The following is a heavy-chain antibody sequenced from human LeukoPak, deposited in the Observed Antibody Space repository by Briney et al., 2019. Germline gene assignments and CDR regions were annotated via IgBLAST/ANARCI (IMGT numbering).Heavy chain of an antibody. CDR2: IYYSGRT. V-gene: IGHV4-39*01. J-gene: IGHJ1*01. D-gene: IGHD3-22*01. CDR3: ARRRYYDGSGYLE. Sequence: SETLSLTCSVSGDSVSRSDSYWDWIRQPPGKGLEWIGTIYYSGRTYYSPSLKSQVTMSVDPSNNQFSLNLRSVTAADTALYYCARRRYYDGSGYLEWGQGTLLSVSS. CDR1: GDSVSRSDSY.